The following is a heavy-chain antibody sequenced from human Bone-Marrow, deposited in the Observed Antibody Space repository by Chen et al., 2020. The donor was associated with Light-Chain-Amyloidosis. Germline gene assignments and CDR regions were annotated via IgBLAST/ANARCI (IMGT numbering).Heavy chain of an antibody. Sequence: EVQLEQSGPEVKQPGESLKISCKGSGYTFPNYWIGWVRQMPGKGLEWMGVIYPDDSDARYSPSFEGQVTISADKSITTAYLQWRSLKASDTAMYYSARRRDGYNFDYWGQGTLVTVSS. CDR3: ARRRDGYNFDY. V-gene: IGHV5-51*01. J-gene: IGHJ4*02. D-gene: IGHD5-12*01. CDR1: GYTFPNYW. CDR2: IYPDDSDA.